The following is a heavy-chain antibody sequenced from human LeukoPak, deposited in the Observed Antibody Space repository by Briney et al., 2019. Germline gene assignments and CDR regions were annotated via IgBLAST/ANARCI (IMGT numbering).Heavy chain of an antibody. J-gene: IGHJ4*02. CDR3: AKEGRSLQTY. Sequence: GGSLRLSCAASGFMFSSNWMSWVRLAPGKGLEWVANIKEDGTETYYVDSVKGRLTISRGNAKNSLYLQMNSLRVEDTAVYYCAKEGRSLQTYWGQGTLVTVSS. CDR2: IKEDGTET. D-gene: IGHD5-24*01. CDR1: GFMFSSNW. V-gene: IGHV3-7*03.